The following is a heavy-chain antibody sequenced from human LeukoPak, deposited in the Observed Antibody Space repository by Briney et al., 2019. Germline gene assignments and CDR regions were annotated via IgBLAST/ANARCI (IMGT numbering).Heavy chain of an antibody. D-gene: IGHD2-8*01. CDR2: ISGSGGST. CDR3: ASDIVLMVYADPGY. J-gene: IGHJ4*02. V-gene: IGHV3-23*01. CDR1: GFAFSSYA. Sequence: PGGSLRLSCAASGFAFSSYAMSWVRQAPGKGLEWVSAISGSGGSTYYADSVKGRFTISRDNSKNTLYLQMNSLRAEDTAVYYCASDIVLMVYADPGYWGQGALVTVSS.